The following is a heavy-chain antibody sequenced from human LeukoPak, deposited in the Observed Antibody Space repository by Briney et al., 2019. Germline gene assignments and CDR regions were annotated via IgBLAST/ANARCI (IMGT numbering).Heavy chain of an antibody. CDR3: ARDLYGDLNY. CDR1: GFTVSSNY. V-gene: IGHV3-53*01. J-gene: IGHJ4*02. CDR2: IYSGGRT. D-gene: IGHD4-17*01. Sequence: GGSLRLSCEASGFTVSSNYLSWVRQAPGRGLEWVSVIYSGGRTYYADSVKGRFTISRDNSQNTLYLQMNSLRADDTAVYYCARDLYGDLNYWGQGTLVTVSS.